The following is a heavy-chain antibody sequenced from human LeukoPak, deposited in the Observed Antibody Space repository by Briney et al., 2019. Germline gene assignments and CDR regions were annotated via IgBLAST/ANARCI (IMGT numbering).Heavy chain of an antibody. D-gene: IGHD1-7*01. Sequence: PGWALIFSCAAAGCTCSSYSMKWVRQAPGKGLEWVSSISSSSSYIYYADSVKGRFTISRDKAKNSLYLQMNSLRAEDTAVYYCARDRVGSWNYLYYYYYMDVWGKGTTVTVSS. CDR3: ARDRVGSWNYLYYYYYMDV. CDR1: GCTCSSYS. J-gene: IGHJ6*03. V-gene: IGHV3-21*01. CDR2: ISSSSSYI.